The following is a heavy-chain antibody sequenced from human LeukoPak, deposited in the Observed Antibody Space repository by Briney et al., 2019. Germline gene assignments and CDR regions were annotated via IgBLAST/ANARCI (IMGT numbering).Heavy chain of an antibody. Sequence: ASVKVSCKASGYTFTSYAMHWVRQAPGQRLEWMGWINAGNGNTKYSQKFQGRVTVARDTSASTASMELSSLRSEDTAVYYCARMYSSSWYWGGYFDYWGQGTLVTVSS. V-gene: IGHV1-3*01. D-gene: IGHD6-13*01. CDR1: GYTFTSYA. CDR2: INAGNGNT. CDR3: ARMYSSSWYWGGYFDY. J-gene: IGHJ4*02.